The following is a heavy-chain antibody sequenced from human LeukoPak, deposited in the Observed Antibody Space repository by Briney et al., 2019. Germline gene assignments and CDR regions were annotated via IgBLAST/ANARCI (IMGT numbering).Heavy chain of an antibody. CDR3: AREGSYCVGGDCYSFDF. Sequence: ASVKVSCKASGYRFISHYIHWVRQAPGQGPEGLGWMHAGNGNTRYPEKFEGRVTMTRDTSSNTAYMDLTSLRSDGTPVYYCAREGSYCVGGDCYSFDFWGQGTLVTVSS. CDR2: MHAGNGNT. CDR1: GYRFISHY. D-gene: IGHD2-21*02. V-gene: IGHV1-2*02. J-gene: IGHJ4*02.